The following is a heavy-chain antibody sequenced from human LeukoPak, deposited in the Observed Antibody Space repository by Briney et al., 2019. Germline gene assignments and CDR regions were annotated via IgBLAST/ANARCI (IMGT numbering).Heavy chain of an antibody. Sequence: SETLSLTCAVYGGSFSGYYWSWIRQPPGKGLEWIGEINYSGSTNYNPSLKSRVTISVDTSKKQFSLKLSSVTAADTAVYYCARGSSGYYYGYYYYYMDVWGKGTTVTVSS. CDR2: INYSGST. D-gene: IGHD3-22*01. CDR1: GGSFSGYY. CDR3: ARGSSGYYYGYYYYYMDV. V-gene: IGHV4-34*01. J-gene: IGHJ6*03.